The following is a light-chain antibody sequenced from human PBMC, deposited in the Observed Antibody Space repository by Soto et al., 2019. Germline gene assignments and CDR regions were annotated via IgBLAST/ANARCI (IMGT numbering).Light chain of an antibody. V-gene: IGKV3-20*01. Sequence: EIVLTQSPDTLSLSPGERATLSCRASQSISNKFIAWYQQKPDQAPRLLIHVTSNRATGIPDRFSGSGSGTDFTLTISRLEPEDFAVYYCQQYSSSPLTFGGGTKVEIK. J-gene: IGKJ4*01. CDR1: QSISNKF. CDR3: QQYSSSPLT. CDR2: VTS.